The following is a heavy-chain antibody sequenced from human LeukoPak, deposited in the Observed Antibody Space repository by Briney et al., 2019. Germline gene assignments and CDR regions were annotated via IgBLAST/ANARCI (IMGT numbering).Heavy chain of an antibody. Sequence: GGSLTLSCAASGFTFSSCAMGGVRQAPGKELEWVSAISGSGGSTYYADSVKGRFTISRDNSKNTLYLQMNSLRAEDTAVYYCAKDHEDYGSGSYYQFDYWGQGTLVTVSS. CDR1: GFTFSSCA. J-gene: IGHJ4*02. CDR2: ISGSGGST. D-gene: IGHD3-10*01. V-gene: IGHV3-23*01. CDR3: AKDHEDYGSGSYYQFDY.